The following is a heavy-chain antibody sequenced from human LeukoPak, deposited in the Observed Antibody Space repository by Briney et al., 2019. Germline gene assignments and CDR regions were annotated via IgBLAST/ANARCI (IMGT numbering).Heavy chain of an antibody. CDR3: ARAYGSGSYPHFDY. J-gene: IGHJ4*02. Sequence: SETLSLTCTVSGGSISSGSYYWSWIRQPAGKGLEWIGRIYTSGSTNYNPSLKSRVTISVDTSKNQFSLKLSSVTAADTAVYYCARAYGSGSYPHFDYWGQGTLVTVSS. V-gene: IGHV4-61*02. D-gene: IGHD3-10*01. CDR1: GGSISSGSYY. CDR2: IYTSGST.